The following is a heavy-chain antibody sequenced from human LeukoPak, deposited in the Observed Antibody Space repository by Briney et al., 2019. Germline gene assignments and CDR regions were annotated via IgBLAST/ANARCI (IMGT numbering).Heavy chain of an antibody. CDR2: ISGGGDST. CDR1: GFTFSIYA. J-gene: IGHJ2*01. V-gene: IGHV3-23*01. CDR3: AREVPYFDL. Sequence: GGPLRLSCAASGFTFSIYAMGWVRQAPGKGLEWVSVISGGGDSTYYADSVKGRFTITRDNSKNTLYLEMNSLRAEDTALYYCAREVPYFDLWGRGTLVTVSS.